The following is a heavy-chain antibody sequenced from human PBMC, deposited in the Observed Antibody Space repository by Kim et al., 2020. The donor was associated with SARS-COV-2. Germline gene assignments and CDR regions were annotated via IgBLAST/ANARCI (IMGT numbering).Heavy chain of an antibody. V-gene: IGHV3-33*01. CDR3: ARDSGGSIYYLDY. D-gene: IGHD2-21*01. Sequence: YYGDPGKGRFTITRYNSKRMLYLQMNSLTAEDTAVYYCARDSGGSIYYLDYWGQGTLVTVSS. J-gene: IGHJ4*02.